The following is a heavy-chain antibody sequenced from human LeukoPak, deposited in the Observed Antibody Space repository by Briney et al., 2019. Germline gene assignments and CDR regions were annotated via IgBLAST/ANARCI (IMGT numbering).Heavy chain of an antibody. J-gene: IGHJ4*02. D-gene: IGHD3-9*01. Sequence: GGSLRLSCAASGFTFSNAWMSWVRQAPGKGPKWVGRIKSKTDGGTTDYAAPVKGRFTISRDDSKDTLYLQMNSLKTEDTAVYYCTTEQNVLRYFDWLFWFDYWGQGTLVTVSS. CDR1: GFTFSNAW. V-gene: IGHV3-15*01. CDR3: TTEQNVLRYFDWLFWFDY. CDR2: IKSKTDGGTT.